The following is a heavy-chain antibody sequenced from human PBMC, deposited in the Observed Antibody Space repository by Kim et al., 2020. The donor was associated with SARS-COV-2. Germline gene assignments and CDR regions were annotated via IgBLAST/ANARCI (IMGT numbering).Heavy chain of an antibody. V-gene: IGHV4-34*01. Sequence: SETLSLTCAVYGGSFSGYYWSWIRQPPGKGLEWIGEINHSGSTNYNPSLKSRVTISVDTSKNQFSLKLSSVTAADTAVYYCARGRGSLFYWGQGTLVTVSS. J-gene: IGHJ4*02. CDR3: ARGRGSLFY. D-gene: IGHD3-10*01. CDR2: INHSGST. CDR1: GGSFSGYY.